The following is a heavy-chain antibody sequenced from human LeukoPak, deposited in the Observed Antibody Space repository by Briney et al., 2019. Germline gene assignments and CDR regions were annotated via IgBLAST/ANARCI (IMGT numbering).Heavy chain of an antibody. D-gene: IGHD1-14*01. V-gene: IGHV3-48*01. J-gene: IGHJ3*02. CDR2: ISSSSSTI. Sequence: GGSLRLSCAASGFTFSSYSMNWVRQAPGNGLEWVSSISSSSSTIYYADSVKGRFTISRDNAKNSLFLQMNSLTAGDTAVYYCARDRSGIQYANDGFDIWGQGTMVTVSS. CDR1: GFTFSSYS. CDR3: ARDRSGIQYANDGFDI.